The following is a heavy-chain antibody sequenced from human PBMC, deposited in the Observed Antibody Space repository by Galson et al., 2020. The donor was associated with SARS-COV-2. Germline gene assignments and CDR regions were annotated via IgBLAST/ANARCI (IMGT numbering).Heavy chain of an antibody. Sequence: GGSLRLSCAASGFTFSSYSMNWVRQAPGKGLEWVSSISSSSSYIYYADSVKGRFTISRDNAKNSLYLQMNSLRAEDTAVYYCARALDGYYYEGYYFDYWGQGTLVTVSS. CDR3: ARALDGYYYEGYYFDY. J-gene: IGHJ4*02. D-gene: IGHD3-22*01. CDR2: ISSSSSYI. V-gene: IGHV3-21*01. CDR1: GFTFSSYS.